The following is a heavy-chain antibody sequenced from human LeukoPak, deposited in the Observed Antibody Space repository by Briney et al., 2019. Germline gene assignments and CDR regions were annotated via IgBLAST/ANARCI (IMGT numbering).Heavy chain of an antibody. D-gene: IGHD5-24*01. J-gene: IGHJ4*02. CDR2: IIPILGIA. V-gene: IGHV1-69*04. CDR1: GGTFSSYA. Sequence: ASVKVSCKASGGTFSSYAISWVRQAPGQGLEWMGRIIPILGIANYAQKFQGRVTITADKSTSTAYMELSSLRSEDTAVYYCARDLGDGYNLVYWGQGTLVTVSS. CDR3: ARDLGDGYNLVY.